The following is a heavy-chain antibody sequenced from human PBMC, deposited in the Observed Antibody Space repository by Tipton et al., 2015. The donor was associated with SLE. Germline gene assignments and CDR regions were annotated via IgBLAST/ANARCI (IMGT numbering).Heavy chain of an antibody. D-gene: IGHD3-16*01. CDR3: AKVGIYLGGGGIGY. CDR1: GFTFSSYA. J-gene: IGHJ4*02. V-gene: IGHV3-23*03. Sequence: SLRLSCEASGFTFSSYAMSWVRQAPGKGLEWVSVIYSGGSSTYYADSVKGRFTISRDNSKNTLYLQMNSLRAEDTAVYYCAKVGIYLGGGGIGYWGQGTLVTVSS. CDR2: IYSGGSST.